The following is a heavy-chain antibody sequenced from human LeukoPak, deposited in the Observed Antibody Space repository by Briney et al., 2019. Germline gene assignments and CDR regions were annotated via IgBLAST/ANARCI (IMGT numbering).Heavy chain of an antibody. CDR3: ANSEFYVSGKYAGLGN. Sequence: GGSLRLSCAASGLTFSTCVMNWVRQAPGKGLEWVSTINGGGDGTYYADSVRGRITVSRDNSRNTLYLQMNFLGVEDTAVYYCANSEFYVSGKYAGLGNWGQGTLVTVSS. J-gene: IGHJ4*02. D-gene: IGHD3-10*01. V-gene: IGHV3-23*01. CDR1: GLTFSTCV. CDR2: INGGGDGT.